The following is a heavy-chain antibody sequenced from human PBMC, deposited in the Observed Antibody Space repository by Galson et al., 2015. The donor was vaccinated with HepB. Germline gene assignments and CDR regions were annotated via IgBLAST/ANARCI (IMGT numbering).Heavy chain of an antibody. J-gene: IGHJ6*03. D-gene: IGHD4-23*01. CDR3: ATASTTVITPDQYDHYYYYMDG. Sequence: SVKVSCKASGYTFTGYYIHWVRQAPGQGLEWMGRIKPNTGSTNSAQKFQGRVTMTRDTSISTAYMELSRLTSDDTAVYYCATASTTVITPDQYDHYYYYMDGWGKGTTVTVSS. V-gene: IGHV1-2*06. CDR2: IKPNTGST. CDR1: GYTFTGYY.